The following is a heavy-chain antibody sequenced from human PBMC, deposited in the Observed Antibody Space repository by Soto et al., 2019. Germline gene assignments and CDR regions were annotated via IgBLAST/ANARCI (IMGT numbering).Heavy chain of an antibody. CDR2: INPRGLTK. V-gene: IGHV3-48*01. J-gene: IGHJ6*02. Sequence: VQLVEPGGALVQPGGSLRLSCAASGYSFDAYIMNWVRQAPGKGLEWVSSINPRGLTKFYADSVRGRFTISRDDASSSLFLQMNNLRAEDTAVYYCATWYGNHYFGLDVWGQGTTVTVSS. CDR1: GYSFDAYI. D-gene: IGHD6-13*01. CDR3: ATWYGNHYFGLDV.